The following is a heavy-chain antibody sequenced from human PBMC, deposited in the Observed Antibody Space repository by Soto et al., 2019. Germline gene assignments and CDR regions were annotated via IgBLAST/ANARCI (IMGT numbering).Heavy chain of an antibody. V-gene: IGHV3-23*01. CDR1: GFSFSSYA. D-gene: IGHD6-13*01. CDR3: AIAQAAAGLHNWFDP. J-gene: IGHJ5*02. CDR2: ISGSGGST. Sequence: HPGGSLRLSCAASGFSFSSYAMSWVRQAPGKGLEWVSAISGSGGSTYYADSVKGRFTISRDNSKNTLYLQMNSLRAEDTAVYYCAIAQAAAGLHNWFDPWGKGPLVTVSS.